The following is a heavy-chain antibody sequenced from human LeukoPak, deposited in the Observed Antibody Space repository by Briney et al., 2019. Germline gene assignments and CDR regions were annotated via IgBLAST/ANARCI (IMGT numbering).Heavy chain of an antibody. V-gene: IGHV3-30*02. J-gene: IGHJ6*03. Sequence: GGSLRLSCAASGFTFSNFGMHWVRQAPGKGLEWVAFIRSDETNKFYVDSVKGRLTISRDNSKNTLYLQMNSLRAEDTAVYYCAKDQGCSSTSCYNGGYYYYMDVWGKGTTVTVSS. D-gene: IGHD2-2*02. CDR2: IRSDETNK. CDR3: AKDQGCSSTSCYNGGYYYYMDV. CDR1: GFTFSNFG.